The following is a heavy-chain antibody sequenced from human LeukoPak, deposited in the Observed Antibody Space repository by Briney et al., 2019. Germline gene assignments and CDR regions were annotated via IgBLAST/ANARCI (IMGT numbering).Heavy chain of an antibody. V-gene: IGHV4-39*01. CDR2: IYYSGST. CDR1: GGSISSYY. CDR3: ARRVSDYYGSGSYYNSDWFDP. D-gene: IGHD3-10*01. J-gene: IGHJ5*02. Sequence: SETLSLTCTVSGGSISSYYWGWIRQPPGKGLEWIGSIYYSGSTYYNPSLKSRVTISVDTSKNQFSLKLSSVTAADTAVYYCARRVSDYYGSGSYYNSDWFDPWGQGTLVTVSS.